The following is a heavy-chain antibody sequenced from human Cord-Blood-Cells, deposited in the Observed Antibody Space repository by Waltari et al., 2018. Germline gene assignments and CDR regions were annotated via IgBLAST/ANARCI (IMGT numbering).Heavy chain of an antibody. J-gene: IGHJ4*02. CDR3: ASRLIYGDYVGPDY. CDR2: IYYCGST. Sequence: QLQLPESGPGLVKPSETLSLTCTVSCGPLSSSSYYWGWTRQPPGKGLEWIGSIYYCGSTYYNPSLKSRVTISVDTSKNQFSLKLSSVTAADTAVYYCASRLIYGDYVGPDYWGQGTLVTVSS. CDR1: CGPLSSSSYY. V-gene: IGHV4-39*01. D-gene: IGHD4-17*01.